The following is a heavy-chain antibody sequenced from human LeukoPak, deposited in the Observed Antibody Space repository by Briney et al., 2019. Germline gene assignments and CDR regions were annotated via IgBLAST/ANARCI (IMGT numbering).Heavy chain of an antibody. J-gene: IGHJ3*02. D-gene: IGHD3-10*01. CDR3: ARVSYYDSVQAFDI. CDR1: GITLSDYY. V-gene: IGHV3-11*01. CDR2: ISSSGSTL. Sequence: GGSLRLSCAASGITLSDYYMSWIRQAPGKGLEWVSYISSSGSTLYYAESVKGRFTISRDNADNSLYLQMNSLRAEDTALYHCARVSYYDSVQAFDIWGQGTMVTVSS.